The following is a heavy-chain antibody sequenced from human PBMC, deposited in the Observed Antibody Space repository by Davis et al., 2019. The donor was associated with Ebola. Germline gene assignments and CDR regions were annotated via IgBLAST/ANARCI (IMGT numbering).Heavy chain of an antibody. D-gene: IGHD5-24*01. CDR1: GFAFSRYA. Sequence: GESLKISCAASGFAFSRYAMSWVRQAPGKGLEWVSGISVSGLTTYYAGSVKGRLTISRDNSRDTLYLHINSLRAEDTALYYCAKGAVEMATTPDFDYWGQGTRITVSS. CDR3: AKGAVEMATTPDFDY. J-gene: IGHJ4*02. CDR2: ISVSGLTT. V-gene: IGHV3-23*01.